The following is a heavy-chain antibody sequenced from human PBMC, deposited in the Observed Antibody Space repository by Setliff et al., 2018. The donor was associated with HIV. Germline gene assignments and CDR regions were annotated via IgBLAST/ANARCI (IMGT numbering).Heavy chain of an antibody. CDR3: ARSGDSTITKGAFDL. CDR1: GGSISSGGYY. J-gene: IGHJ3*01. V-gene: IGHV4-31*03. CDR2: VHYSGST. Sequence: SETLSLTCTVSGGSISSGGYYWSWIRQHPGKGLEWIGFVHYSGSTYYNPSLKSRLTISVDTSRDQFFLTLDSVTAADTAIYYCARSGDSTITKGAFDLWGQGTKVTVS. D-gene: IGHD5-12*01.